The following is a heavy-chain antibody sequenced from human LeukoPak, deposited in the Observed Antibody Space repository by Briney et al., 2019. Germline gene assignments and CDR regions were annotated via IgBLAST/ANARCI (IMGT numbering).Heavy chain of an antibody. V-gene: IGHV1-69*06. CDR1: GGTFNSYA. Sequence: ASVKVSCKASGGTFNSYAISWVRQAPGQGLEWMGGIIPIFGTANYAQKFQGRVTITADKSTSPAYMELSSLRSEDTAVYYCARYYYGSGGSLGYFDYWGQGTLVTVSS. CDR2: IIPIFGTA. J-gene: IGHJ4*02. D-gene: IGHD3-10*01. CDR3: ARYYYGSGGSLGYFDY.